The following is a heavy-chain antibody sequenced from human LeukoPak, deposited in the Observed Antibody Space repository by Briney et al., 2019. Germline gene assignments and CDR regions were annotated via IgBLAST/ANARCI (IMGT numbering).Heavy chain of an antibody. D-gene: IGHD3-10*01. CDR1: GGSISSGGYY. Sequence: SETLSLTCTVSGGSISSGGYYWSWIRQHPGKGLEWIGYIYYSGSTYYNPSLKSRVTISVDTSKNQFSLKLSSVTAADTAVYYCARRTTMVRGVIYFDYWGQGTLVTVSS. CDR2: IYYSGST. J-gene: IGHJ4*02. CDR3: ARRTTMVRGVIYFDY. V-gene: IGHV4-31*03.